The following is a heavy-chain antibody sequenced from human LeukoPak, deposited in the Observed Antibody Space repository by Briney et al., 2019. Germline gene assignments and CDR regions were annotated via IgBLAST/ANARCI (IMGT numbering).Heavy chain of an antibody. CDR1: GYTFTGYY. Sequence: ASVKVSCKASGYTFTGYYIHWVRQAPGQGLEWMGWINPNSGGTNYAHNFQGWVTMTRDTSISTAYMELSRLRSDDTAVYYCARDKATVTTPYFDYWGQGTLVTVSS. J-gene: IGHJ4*02. CDR3: ARDKATVTTPYFDY. D-gene: IGHD4-17*01. V-gene: IGHV1-2*04. CDR2: INPNSGGT.